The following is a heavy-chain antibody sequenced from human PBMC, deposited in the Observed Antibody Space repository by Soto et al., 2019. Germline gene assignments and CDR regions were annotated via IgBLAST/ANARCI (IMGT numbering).Heavy chain of an antibody. CDR3: AGGGAGSGPFTWELPHH. Sequence: SVKVSCKALGNTFTYRYLHWVRQAPGQALEWMGWITPFSGDVHYAQKFQERVTITRDRSINTAYMQMSSLRSEDTAMYFCAGGGAGSGPFTWELPHHWGQGTLVTVS. V-gene: IGHV1-45*02. CDR1: GNTFTYRY. D-gene: IGHD1-26*01. CDR2: ITPFSGDV. J-gene: IGHJ5*02.